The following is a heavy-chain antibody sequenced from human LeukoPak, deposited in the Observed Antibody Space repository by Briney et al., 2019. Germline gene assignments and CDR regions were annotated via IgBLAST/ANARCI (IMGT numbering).Heavy chain of an antibody. J-gene: IGHJ4*02. Sequence: GGSLRLSCAVSGFTFSSYWMSWVRQAPGKGLEWVASIKEGGSEKYYVDSVKGRFTISRDNAKNSLYLQMNSLRAEDTAVYYCARVYSSSSGKAFDCWGQGTLVTVSS. CDR2: IKEGGSEK. CDR3: ARVYSSSSGKAFDC. D-gene: IGHD6-6*01. CDR1: GFTFSSYW. V-gene: IGHV3-7*01.